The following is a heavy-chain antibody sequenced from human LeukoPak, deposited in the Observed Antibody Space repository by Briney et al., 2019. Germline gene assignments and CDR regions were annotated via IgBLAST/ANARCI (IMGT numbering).Heavy chain of an antibody. J-gene: IGHJ5*02. V-gene: IGHV3-23*01. CDR2: ISGSGGST. Sequence: PGASLRLSCGASGFTFSSHAMSWVRQAPGKGLEWVSSISGSGGSTYYADSVKGRFTTSRDNSKNTLYLQMNSLRAEDTAVYYCAKRAVPTAATPWFDPWGQGTLVIVSS. D-gene: IGHD2-15*01. CDR3: AKRAVPTAATPWFDP. CDR1: GFTFSSHA.